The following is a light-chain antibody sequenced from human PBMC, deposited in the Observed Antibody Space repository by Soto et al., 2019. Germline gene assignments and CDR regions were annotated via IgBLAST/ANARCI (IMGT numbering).Light chain of an antibody. CDR1: KSDIGVYDF. CDR3: KSYAGSNTDV. Sequence: QSVLTQPPSASGSPGQSVTISCTGTKSDIGVYDFVSWYQHHPGKAPRLIIYEVVQRPSGVPDRFSGSKSGNTASLTVSGRQAAEEADYFCKSYAGSNTDVFGSGTKLTVL. J-gene: IGLJ1*01. V-gene: IGLV2-8*01. CDR2: EVV.